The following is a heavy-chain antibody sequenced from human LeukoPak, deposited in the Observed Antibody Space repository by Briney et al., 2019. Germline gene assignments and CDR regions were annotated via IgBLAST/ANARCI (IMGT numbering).Heavy chain of an antibody. CDR1: GFTFSSYV. CDR3: ARGPTLGYCSGGSCYYFDY. V-gene: IGHV4-34*01. Sequence: PGGSLRLSCAASGFTFSSYVMSWVRQAPGKWLEWIGEINHSGSTNYNPSLKSRVTISVDTSKNQFSLKLSSVTAADTAVYYCARGPTLGYCSGGSCYYFDYWGQGTLVTVSS. D-gene: IGHD2-15*01. CDR2: INHSGST. J-gene: IGHJ4*02.